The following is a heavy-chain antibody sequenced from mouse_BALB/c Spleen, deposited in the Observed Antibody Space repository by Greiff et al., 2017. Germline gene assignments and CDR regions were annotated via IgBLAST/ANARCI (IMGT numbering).Heavy chain of an antibody. CDR3: ARSRDAWFAY. CDR1: GFTFSSFG. J-gene: IGHJ3*01. D-gene: IGHD3-3*01. Sequence: VQLMESGGGLVQPGGSRKLSCAASGFTFSSFGMHWVRQAPEKGLEWVAYISSGSSTIYYADTVKGRFTISRDNPKNTLFLQMTSLRSEDTAMYYCARSRDAWFAYWGQGTLVTVSA. CDR2: ISSGSSTI. V-gene: IGHV5-17*02.